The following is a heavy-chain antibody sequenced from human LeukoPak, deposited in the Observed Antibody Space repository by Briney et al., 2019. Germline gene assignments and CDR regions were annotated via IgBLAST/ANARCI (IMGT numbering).Heavy chain of an antibody. CDR1: GFTVSSYS. J-gene: IGHJ4*02. CDR3: ARKLWHRNDC. D-gene: IGHD3-16*01. V-gene: IGHV3-21*04. CDR2: ISSSSSYI. Sequence: GGSLRLSCAASGFTVSSYSMNWVRQAPGKGLEWVSSISSSSSYIYYADSVKGRFTISRDNAKNSLYLQMNSLRAEDTALYYCARKLWHRNDCWGQGTLVTVSS.